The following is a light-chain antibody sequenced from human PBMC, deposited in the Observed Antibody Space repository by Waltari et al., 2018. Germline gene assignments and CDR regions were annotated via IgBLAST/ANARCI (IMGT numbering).Light chain of an antibody. V-gene: IGKV1-6*01. CDR1: QGIRNN. J-gene: IGKJ1*01. Sequence: AIQMTQSPSSLSASVGDRVTITCRASQGIRNNLAWYQQQPGKAPKLLMYATSTLQSGVPARFSGSGSGTDFTLTISSLQPEDFATYYCLQDYNYPWTFGQGTKVEIK. CDR2: ATS. CDR3: LQDYNYPWT.